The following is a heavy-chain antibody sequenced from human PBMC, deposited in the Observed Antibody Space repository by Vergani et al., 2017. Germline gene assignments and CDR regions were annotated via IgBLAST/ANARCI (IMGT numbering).Heavy chain of an antibody. CDR1: GGSISSSSYY. CDR3: ARQSIAALGVDY. D-gene: IGHD6-6*01. J-gene: IGHJ4*02. Sequence: QLQLQESGPGLVKPSENLSLTCTVSGGSISSSSYYWGWIRQPPGKGLEWIGSIYYSGSTYYNPSLKSRVTISVDTSKNQFSLKLSSVTAADTAVYYCARQSIAALGVDYWGQGTLVTVSS. CDR2: IYYSGST. V-gene: IGHV4-39*01.